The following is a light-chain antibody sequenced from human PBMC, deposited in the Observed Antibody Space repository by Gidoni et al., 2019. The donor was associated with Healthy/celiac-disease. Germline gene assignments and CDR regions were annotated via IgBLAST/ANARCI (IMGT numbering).Light chain of an antibody. CDR1: TGAVTSGYY. CDR2: STS. V-gene: IGLV7-43*01. J-gene: IGLJ2*01. Sequence: QTVVTQAPSLPVSPGGTVTLTCASSTGAVTSGYYPNWFQQKPGQAPRALSYSTSNKHSWTPARFSGSLLGGKAALTLSGVQPEDEAEYYCLLYYGGAVVFGGGTKLTVL. CDR3: LLYYGGAVV.